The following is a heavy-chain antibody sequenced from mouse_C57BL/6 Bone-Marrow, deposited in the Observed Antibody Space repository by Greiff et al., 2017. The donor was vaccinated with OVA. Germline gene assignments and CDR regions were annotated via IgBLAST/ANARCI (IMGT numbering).Heavy chain of an antibody. V-gene: IGHV5-6*01. CDR2: ISSGGSYT. CDR1: GFTFSSYG. D-gene: IGHD4-1*01. J-gene: IGHJ2*01. Sequence: EVHLVESGGDLVKPGGSLKLSCAASGFTFSSYGMSWVRQTPDQRLEWVATISSGGSYTYYPDSVKGRFTISRDNAKNTLYLQMSSLKSEDTAMYYCARHGTGTWDYWGQGTTLTVSS. CDR3: ARHGTGTWDY.